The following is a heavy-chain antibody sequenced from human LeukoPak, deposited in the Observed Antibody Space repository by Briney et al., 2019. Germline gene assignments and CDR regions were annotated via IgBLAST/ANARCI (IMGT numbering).Heavy chain of an antibody. V-gene: IGHV1-8*01. CDR3: ARADYYGSGTLERGMDV. J-gene: IGHJ6*02. CDR2: INPNSGNT. Sequence: ASVKVSCKASGFTFTSHDYNWVRQATGQGLEWMGWINPNSGNTGYAQKFQGRVTMTRDTSITTVYMELSRLRSDDTAVYYCARADYYGSGTLERGMDVWGQGTTVTVSS. CDR1: GFTFTSHD. D-gene: IGHD3-10*01.